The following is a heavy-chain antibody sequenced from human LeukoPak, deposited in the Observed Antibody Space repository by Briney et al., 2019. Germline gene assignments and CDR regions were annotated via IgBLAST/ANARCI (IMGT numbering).Heavy chain of an antibody. Sequence: SETLSLTCTVSGGSISSYYWSWLRQPPGKGLEWVGYIYYSGSTNYNPSLKSRVTMSVDTSKSQFSLKLSSVTAADTAVYYCARDRGTWNDDGFDYGGQGTLVTVSS. J-gene: IGHJ4*02. D-gene: IGHD1-1*01. CDR2: IYYSGST. V-gene: IGHV4-59*12. CDR3: ARDRGTWNDDGFDY. CDR1: GGSISSYY.